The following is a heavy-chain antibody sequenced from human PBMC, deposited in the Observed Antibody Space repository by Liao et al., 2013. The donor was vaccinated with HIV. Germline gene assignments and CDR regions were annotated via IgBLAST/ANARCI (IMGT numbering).Heavy chain of an antibody. D-gene: IGHD7-27*01. J-gene: IGHJ3*01. Sequence: QVQLQESGPGLVKPSETLSLTCTVSGSSISSDYWGWIRQPPGKGLEWIGHISHSGFTNNNPSLKSRVTISIDQSSNEFSLDLTSVTAADTAVYYCARASNWGMADAFDFWGQGTMVTVSS. V-gene: IGHV4-59*01. CDR3: ARASNWGMADAFDF. CDR2: ISHSGFT. CDR1: GSSISSDY.